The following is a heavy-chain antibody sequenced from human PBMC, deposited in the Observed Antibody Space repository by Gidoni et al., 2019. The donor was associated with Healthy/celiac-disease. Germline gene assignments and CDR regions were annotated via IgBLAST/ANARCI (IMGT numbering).Heavy chain of an antibody. V-gene: IGHV3-21*01. Sequence: EVQPVESGGGLVKPVGSLRLSCAASGVPFSRYSMNWVSQAPGKGLEWVSSISSSSSYIYYADSVKGRFTISRDNAKNSLYLQMNSLRAEDTAVYYCARDGAYSAVAGQEGYWGQGTLVTVSS. J-gene: IGHJ4*02. D-gene: IGHD6-19*01. CDR1: GVPFSRYS. CDR2: ISSSSSYI. CDR3: ARDGAYSAVAGQEGY.